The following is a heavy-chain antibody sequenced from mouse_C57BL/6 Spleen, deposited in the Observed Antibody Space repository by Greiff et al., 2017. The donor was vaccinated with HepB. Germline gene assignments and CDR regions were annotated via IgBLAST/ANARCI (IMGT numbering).Heavy chain of an antibody. CDR2: ISDGGSYT. J-gene: IGHJ4*01. V-gene: IGHV5-4*01. CDR1: GFTFSSYA. Sequence: EVHLVESGGGLVKPGGSLKLSCAASGFTFSSYAMSWVRQTPEKRLEWVATISDGGSYTYYPDNVKGRFTISRDNAKNNLYLQMSHLKSEDTAMYYCARDLNYGSRGYAMDYWGQGTSVTVSS. CDR3: ARDLNYGSRGYAMDY. D-gene: IGHD1-1*01.